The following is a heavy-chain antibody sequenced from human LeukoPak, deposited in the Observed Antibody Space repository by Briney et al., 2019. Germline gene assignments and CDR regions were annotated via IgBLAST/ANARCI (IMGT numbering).Heavy chain of an antibody. D-gene: IGHD3-10*01. CDR3: ARQADDYYGSGSYYTHAFDI. CDR2: IYGSGNI. V-gene: IGHV4-59*08. J-gene: IGHJ3*02. Sequence: SETLSLTCTVSGGSISSYHWSWIRQPPGKRLEWIGSIYGSGNINYNPSLKSRVTISVDTSKNQFSLKLSSVTAADTAVYYCARQADDYYGSGSYYTHAFDIWGQGTMVTVSS. CDR1: GGSISSYH.